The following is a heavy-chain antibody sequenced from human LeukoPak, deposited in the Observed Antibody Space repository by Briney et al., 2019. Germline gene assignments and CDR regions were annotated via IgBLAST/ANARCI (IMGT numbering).Heavy chain of an antibody. V-gene: IGHV3-33*01. CDR2: IWYDGSNK. D-gene: IGHD3-22*01. CDR3: ASGLGDYYDCSGYFDY. CDR1: GLTFSSYG. J-gene: IGHJ4*02. Sequence: GGSLRLSCAASGLTFSSYGMHWVRQAPGKGLEWVAVIWYDGSNKYYADSVKGRFTISRDNSKNTLYLQMNSLRAEDTAVYYCASGLGDYYDCSGYFDYWGQGILVTVSS.